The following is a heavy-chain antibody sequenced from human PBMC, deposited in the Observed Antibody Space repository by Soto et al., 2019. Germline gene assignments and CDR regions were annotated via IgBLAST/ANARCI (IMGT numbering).Heavy chain of an antibody. V-gene: IGHV4-30-2*06. CDR3: ASSSKALSCYALDV. J-gene: IGHJ6*02. Sequence: QLQLQGSGSRLVKPSQTLSLSCTVSGGSISSAGYSWSWIRPSPGKDLEWIGYIYHSVNASYNQSVMSRVPMSLDRSMNQFSLNLTSGTAADTAVYFCASSSKALSCYALDVWGQGTTVVVSS. CDR2: IYHSVNA. D-gene: IGHD2-2*01. CDR1: GGSISSAGYS.